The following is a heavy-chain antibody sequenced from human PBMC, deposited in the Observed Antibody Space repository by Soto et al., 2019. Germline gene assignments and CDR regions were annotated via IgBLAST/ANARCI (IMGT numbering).Heavy chain of an antibody. CDR2: IYHSGST. V-gene: IGHV4-30-2*01. CDR3: ARLHSSSWYGDYYYGMDV. CDR1: GGSISSGGYS. Sequence: QLQLQESGSGLVKPSQTLSLTCAVSGGSISSGGYSWSWIRQPPGKGLEWIGYIYHSGSTYYNPSLKSRVTISVDRSKNQFSLKLSSVTAADTAVYYCARLHSSSWYGDYYYGMDVWGQGTTVTVSS. J-gene: IGHJ6*02. D-gene: IGHD6-13*01.